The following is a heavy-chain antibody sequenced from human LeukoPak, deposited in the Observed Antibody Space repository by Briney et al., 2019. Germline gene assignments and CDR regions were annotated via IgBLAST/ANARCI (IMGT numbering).Heavy chain of an antibody. CDR3: ARLRLDIEMATILYFDY. V-gene: IGHV5-51*01. D-gene: IGHD5-24*01. CDR2: IYPGDSDT. J-gene: IGHJ4*02. Sequence: GESLKISCKGSGYSFTSYWIGWVRQMPGKGLEWMGIIYPGDSDTRYSPSFQGKVTISADKSISTAYLQWSSLKASDTAMYYCARLRLDIEMATILYFDYWGQGTLVTVSS. CDR1: GYSFTSYW.